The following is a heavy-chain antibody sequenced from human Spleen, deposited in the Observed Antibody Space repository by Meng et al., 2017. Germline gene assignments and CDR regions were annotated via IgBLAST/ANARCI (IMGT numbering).Heavy chain of an antibody. V-gene: IGHV4-34*01. CDR3: VRGPTTMAHDFDY. CDR2: INHSGST. Sequence: LVQPPVHLSLPCVCACLSFIDYFRCRIQQPPGKGLEWSGEINHSGSTNYNPSLESRATISVDTSQNNLSLKLSSVTAADSAVYYCVRGPTTMAHDFDYWGQGTLVTVSS. CDR1: CLSFIDYF. J-gene: IGHJ4*02. D-gene: IGHD4-11*01.